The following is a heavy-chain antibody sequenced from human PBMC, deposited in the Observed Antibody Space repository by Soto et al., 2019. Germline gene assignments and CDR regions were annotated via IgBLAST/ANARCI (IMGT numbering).Heavy chain of an antibody. CDR1: GYTFTIDV. J-gene: IGHJ1*01. V-gene: IGHV1-3*01. Sequence: ASVKVSCKASGYTFTIDVMHWARQAPGQRLEWMGWINAGNGNTKYSQNFQGRVTITRDTSAGTAYMEVSSLRSEDTAVYYCARGITSGHPQYFQHWGQGTLVTVS. CDR2: INAGNGNT. CDR3: ARGITSGHPQYFQH. D-gene: IGHD2-8*01.